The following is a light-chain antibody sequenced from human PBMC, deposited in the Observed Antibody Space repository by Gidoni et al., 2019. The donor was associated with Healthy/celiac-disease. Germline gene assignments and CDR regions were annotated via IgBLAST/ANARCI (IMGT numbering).Light chain of an antibody. Sequence: EIVMTQSPATLSVSPGERATLSCRASQSVNSNLAWYQQKPGQAPRLLIYGASTRATGIPARFSGNGSGTELTLTISSLRSEDFAVYYCQQYNNWPPSRTFGQGTKVEIK. CDR2: GAS. CDR3: QQYNNWPPSRT. J-gene: IGKJ1*01. V-gene: IGKV3-15*01. CDR1: QSVNSN.